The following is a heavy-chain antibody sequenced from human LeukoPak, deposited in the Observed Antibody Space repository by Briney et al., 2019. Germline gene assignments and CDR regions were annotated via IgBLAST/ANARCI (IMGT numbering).Heavy chain of an antibody. CDR1: RYTFTSYD. J-gene: IGHJ4*02. V-gene: IGHV1-8*01. D-gene: IGHD4-17*01. CDR2: MNPNSGNT. Sequence: ASVKVSCKASRYTFTSYDINWVRQATGQGLEWMGWMNPNSGNTGYAQKFQGRVTMTRNTSISTAYMELSSLRSEDTAVYYCARYYYDYGDPFDYWGQGTLVTVSS. CDR3: ARYYYDYGDPFDY.